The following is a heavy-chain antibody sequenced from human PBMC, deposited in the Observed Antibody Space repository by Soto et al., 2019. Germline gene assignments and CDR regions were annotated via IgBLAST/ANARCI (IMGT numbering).Heavy chain of an antibody. V-gene: IGHV3-30-3*01. D-gene: IGHD6-13*01. J-gene: IGHJ4*02. CDR2: ISYDVSNK. Sequence: RQAPCKGLECVAVISYDVSNKYYADSFNGRFTISIDNSKNTLYLQMNSLIAEETAVYYFDDGNTQDHVYSSSWKVYFDYWSQGTLVTVS. CDR3: DDGNTQDHVYSSSWKVYFDY.